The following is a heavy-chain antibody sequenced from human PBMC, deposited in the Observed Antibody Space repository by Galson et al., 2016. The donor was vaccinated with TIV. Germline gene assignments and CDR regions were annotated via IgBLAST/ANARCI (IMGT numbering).Heavy chain of an antibody. CDR3: ATSRGHYYGLDV. D-gene: IGHD3-16*01. J-gene: IGHJ6*02. Sequence: QSGAEVKKPGESLKISCKASGYSFTTNWIGWVRQMPGKGLEWMGIIYPGDSDTRYNPSFQGQVTITADKSITTAYLQWSSLKASDTAMYYCATSRGHYYGLDVWGQGTPVTVSS. V-gene: IGHV5-51*01. CDR1: GYSFTTNW. CDR2: IYPGDSDT.